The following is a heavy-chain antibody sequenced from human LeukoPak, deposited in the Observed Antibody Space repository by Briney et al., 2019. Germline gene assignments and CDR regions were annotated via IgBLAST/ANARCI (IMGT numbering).Heavy chain of an antibody. CDR1: GFTFSSYS. V-gene: IGHV3-21*01. D-gene: IGHD6-13*01. CDR2: ISSSSSYI. J-gene: IGHJ2*01. Sequence: GGSLRLSCAASGFTFSSYSMNWVRQAPGKGLEWVSSISSSSSYIYYADSVKGRFTISRDNAKNSLYLQMNSLRAEDTAVYYCARGGYTLYWYFDLWGRGTLVTASS. CDR3: ARGGYTLYWYFDL.